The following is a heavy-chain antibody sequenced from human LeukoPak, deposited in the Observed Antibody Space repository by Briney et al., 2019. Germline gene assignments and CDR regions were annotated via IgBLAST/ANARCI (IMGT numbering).Heavy chain of an antibody. V-gene: IGHV1-2*02. D-gene: IGHD1-26*01. CDR2: IHPNSGGT. Sequence: ASVKVSCKASGYTFTGYYMHWVRQAPGQGREWMGWIHPNSGGTEYAQKFQGRVTMTRDTSISTAYMELNSLRSDDTAVHYCARGSAVVGSSKNALDMWGQGTMVTVSS. CDR1: GYTFTGYY. J-gene: IGHJ3*02. CDR3: ARGSAVVGSSKNALDM.